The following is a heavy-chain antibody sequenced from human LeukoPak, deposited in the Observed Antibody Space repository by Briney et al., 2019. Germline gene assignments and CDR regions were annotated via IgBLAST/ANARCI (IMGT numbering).Heavy chain of an antibody. Sequence: SETLSLTCTVSGGSIRSGDHYWSWIRRPPGKGLEWIGYIYYGGSTNYNPSLKSRVTISVDASKNQLSLMLTSVTAADTAVYYCARQKFYSGVTCYPDYWGQGTLVTVSS. CDR1: GGSIRSGDHY. V-gene: IGHV4-61*08. CDR2: IYYGGST. D-gene: IGHD2-15*01. CDR3: ARQKFYSGVTCYPDY. J-gene: IGHJ4*02.